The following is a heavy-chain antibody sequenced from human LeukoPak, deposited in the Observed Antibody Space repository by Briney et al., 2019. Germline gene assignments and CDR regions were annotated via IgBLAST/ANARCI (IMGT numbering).Heavy chain of an antibody. CDR2: MRSKTNDYTT. J-gene: IGHJ4*02. D-gene: IGHD1-14*01. Sequence: GGSLRLSCAASGFRFSGYGINWVRQASGQGLEWVGRMRSKTNDYTTTYAASVRGRFTVSRDDSKNTAYLQMNSLKIEDTAVCYCTRGGTTDQYFDYWGQGTLVTVSS. CDR1: GFRFSGYG. CDR3: TRGGTTDQYFDY. V-gene: IGHV3-73*01.